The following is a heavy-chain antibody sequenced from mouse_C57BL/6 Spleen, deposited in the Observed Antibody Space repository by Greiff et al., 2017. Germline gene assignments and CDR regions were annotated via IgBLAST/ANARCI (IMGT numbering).Heavy chain of an antibody. CDR2: IDPSDSYT. D-gene: IGHD1-1*01. CDR3: AGKIGNGSRWYFDD. CDR1: GYTFTSYW. V-gene: IGHV1-50*01. Sequence: QVQLKQSGAELVKPGASVKLSCKASGYTFTSYWMQWVKQRPGQGLEWIGEIDPSDSYTNYNQKFKGKATLTVDTSSSTAYMQLSSLTSGDSAVDYCAGKIGNGSRWYFDDWGTGTTVTVSS. J-gene: IGHJ1*03.